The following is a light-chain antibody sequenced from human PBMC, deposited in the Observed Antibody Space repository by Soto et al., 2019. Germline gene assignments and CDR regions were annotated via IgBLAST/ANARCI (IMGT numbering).Light chain of an antibody. Sequence: QSVLTQPPSVSAAPGQKVTISCSGSSANIGNNYVSWYQQLPGTAPKVLIYENNKRPSGIPDRFSGSKSGTSATLGITGLQTGDEADYYCGTWHSSLSGVVFGGGTKVTVL. V-gene: IGLV1-51*02. J-gene: IGLJ2*01. CDR2: ENN. CDR1: SANIGNNY. CDR3: GTWHSSLSGVV.